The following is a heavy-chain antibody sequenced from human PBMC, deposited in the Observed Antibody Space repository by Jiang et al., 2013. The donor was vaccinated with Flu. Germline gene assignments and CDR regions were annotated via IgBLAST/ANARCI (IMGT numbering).Heavy chain of an antibody. V-gene: IGHV1-8*01. CDR2: MNPNSGNT. CDR1: GYTFTSYD. CDR3: ARGLGDDFWSGWGAFDI. Sequence: SGAEVKKPGASVKVSCKASGYTFTSYDINWVRQATGQGLEWMGWMNPNSGNTGYAQKFQGRVTMTRNTSISTAYMELSSLRSEDTAVYYCARGLGDDFWSGWGAFDIWGQGTMVTVSS. J-gene: IGHJ3*02. D-gene: IGHD3-3*01.